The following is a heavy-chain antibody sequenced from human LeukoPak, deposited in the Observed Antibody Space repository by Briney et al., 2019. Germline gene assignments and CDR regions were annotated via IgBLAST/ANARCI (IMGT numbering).Heavy chain of an antibody. J-gene: IGHJ4*02. V-gene: IGHV3-30-3*01. CDR1: GFTFSSYA. CDR2: ISYDGSNK. CDR3: ARHPNWSFDS. D-gene: IGHD3-3*01. Sequence: GGSLRLSCAASGFTFSSYAMHWVRQAPGKGLEWVAVISYDGSNKYYADSVKGRFTISRDNSKNTLYLQMNSLRAEDTAVYYCARHPNWSFDSWGQGTLVTVSS.